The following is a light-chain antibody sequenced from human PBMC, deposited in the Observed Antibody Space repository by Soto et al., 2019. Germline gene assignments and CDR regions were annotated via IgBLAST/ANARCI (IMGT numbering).Light chain of an antibody. J-gene: IGKJ1*01. CDR1: QTISCW. V-gene: IGKV1-5*01. CDR3: QHYNSYPQA. CDR2: DAS. Sequence: DIQMTQSPSTLSASVGERVTITCRASQTISCWLAWYQQKPGKAPKLLIYDASSLESGVPSRFSGSGSGTEFTLTISSLQPDDFATYYCQHYNSYPQAFGQGTKVDIK.